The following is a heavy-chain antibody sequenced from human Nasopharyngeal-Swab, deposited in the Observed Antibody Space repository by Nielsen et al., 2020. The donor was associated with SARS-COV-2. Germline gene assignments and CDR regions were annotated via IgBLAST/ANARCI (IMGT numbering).Heavy chain of an antibody. Sequence: LRLSCTVSGGSISSGSYYWSWIRQPAGKGLEWIGRIYTSGSTNYNPSLKSRVTISVDTSKNQFSLKLSSVTAADTAVYYCARDPMTTVTTGAFDIWGQGTMVTVSS. CDR3: ARDPMTTVTTGAFDI. CDR1: GGSISSGSYY. CDR2: IYTSGST. D-gene: IGHD4-17*01. J-gene: IGHJ3*02. V-gene: IGHV4-61*02.